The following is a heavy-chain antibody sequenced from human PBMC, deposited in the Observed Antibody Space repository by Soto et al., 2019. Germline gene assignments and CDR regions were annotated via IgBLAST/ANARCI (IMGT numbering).Heavy chain of an antibody. CDR3: TTAPVRSDSSGYYYGG. D-gene: IGHD3-22*01. CDR2: IKSKTDGGTT. J-gene: IGHJ4*02. CDR1: GFTFSNAW. V-gene: IGHV3-15*01. Sequence: EVQLVESGGGLVKPGGSLRLSCAASGFTFSNAWMSLVRQAPGKGLEWVGRIKSKTDGGTTDYAAPVKGRFTISRDDSKDTMYLQMNSLKTEDTAFYYCTTAPVRSDSSGYYYGGWGQGTLVTVSS.